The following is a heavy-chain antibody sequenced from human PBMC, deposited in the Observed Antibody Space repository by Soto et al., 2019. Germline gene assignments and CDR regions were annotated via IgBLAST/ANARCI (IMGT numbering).Heavy chain of an antibody. CDR1: GGSVSSGSYS. Sequence: QVQLQESGPGLLKPSETLSLTCTVSGGSVSSGSYSWSWIRQPPGKGLEWIGYICYSGSTNYNPSLKSRVTIFAKTSENQFALKMSSVTAADTAAYYCAGLGLEGWFDPWGQGTLVTVSS. CDR2: ICYSGST. V-gene: IGHV4-61*01. D-gene: IGHD7-27*01. CDR3: AGLGLEGWFDP. J-gene: IGHJ5*02.